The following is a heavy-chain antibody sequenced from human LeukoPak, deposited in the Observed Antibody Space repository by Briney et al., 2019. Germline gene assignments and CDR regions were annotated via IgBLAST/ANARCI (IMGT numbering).Heavy chain of an antibody. V-gene: IGHV4-30-2*01. D-gene: IGHD3-10*01. CDR1: GGSISSGGYY. CDR2: IYHSGST. CDR3: ARVDRGMDTMVRGRLGWFDP. Sequence: SQTLSLTCTVSGGSISSGGYYWSWIRQPPGKGLEWIGYIYHSGSTYYNPSLKSRVTISVDRSKNQFSLKLSSVTAADTAVYYCARVDRGMDTMVRGRLGWFDPWGQGTLVTVSS. J-gene: IGHJ5*02.